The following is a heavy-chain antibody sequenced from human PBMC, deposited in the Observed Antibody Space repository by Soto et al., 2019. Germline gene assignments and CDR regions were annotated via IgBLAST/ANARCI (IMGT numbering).Heavy chain of an antibody. CDR3: ARGHVLRFLEWLSYGLDV. D-gene: IGHD3-3*01. J-gene: IGHJ6*02. Sequence: ASVKVSCKASGCTFTDYYIYWVRQAPGQGLEWMGWINPNSGGTNYAQKFQDWVTMTRDTSISTAYMELSNLKSDDTAVYYCARGHVLRFLEWLSYGLDVWGQGTTVTVSS. V-gene: IGHV1-2*04. CDR2: INPNSGGT. CDR1: GCTFTDYY.